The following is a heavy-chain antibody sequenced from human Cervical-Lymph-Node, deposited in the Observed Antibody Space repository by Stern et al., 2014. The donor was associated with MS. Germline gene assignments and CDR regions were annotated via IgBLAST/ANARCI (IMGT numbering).Heavy chain of an antibody. CDR3: ARELGYYDSSYYYYGMDV. J-gene: IGHJ6*02. CDR2: IYYSGGT. Sequence: QVQLQESGPGLVKPSETLSLTCTVSGGSISSYYWSWIRQPPGKGLEWIGYIYYSGGTNYNPSLKSRVTISVDTSKNQFSLKLSSVTAADTAVYYCARELGYYDSSYYYYGMDVWGQGTTVTVSS. D-gene: IGHD3-22*01. V-gene: IGHV4-59*01. CDR1: GGSISSYY.